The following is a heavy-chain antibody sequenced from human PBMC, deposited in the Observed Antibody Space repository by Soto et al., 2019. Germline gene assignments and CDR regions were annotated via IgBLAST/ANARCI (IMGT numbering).Heavy chain of an antibody. J-gene: IGHJ6*02. V-gene: IGHV3-30*18. Sequence: GGSLRLSCAASGFTFSSYGMHWVRQAPGKGLEWVAVISYDGSDKYYADSVKGRFTISRDNSKNTLYLQMNSLRAEDTAVYYCAKIPPGYYDSSGYRTYGMDVWGQGTTVTVSS. CDR1: GFTFSSYG. CDR3: AKIPPGYYDSSGYRTYGMDV. CDR2: ISYDGSDK. D-gene: IGHD3-22*01.